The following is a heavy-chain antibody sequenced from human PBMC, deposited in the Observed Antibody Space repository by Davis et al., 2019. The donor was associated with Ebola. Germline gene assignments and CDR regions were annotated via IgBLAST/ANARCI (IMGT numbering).Heavy chain of an antibody. J-gene: IGHJ4*02. V-gene: IGHV4-61*01. CDR2: IYYSGST. D-gene: IGHD6-19*01. CDR1: GCSVSSGSHY. CDR3: AGIRGQWLED. Sequence: PSEILSLTCTVSGCSVSSGSHYWSWIRQPPGKGLEWIGYIYYSGSTNYNPSLKSRVTISVDTSKNQFSLKLSSVTAADTAVYYCAGIRGQWLEDWGQGTLVTVSS.